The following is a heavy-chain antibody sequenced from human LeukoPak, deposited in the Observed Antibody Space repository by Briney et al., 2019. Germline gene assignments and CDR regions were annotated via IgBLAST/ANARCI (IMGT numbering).Heavy chain of an antibody. CDR2: IYYSGNT. J-gene: IGHJ4*02. CDR1: GGSISSYY. CDR3: ARYHCSSTSCQWGYFDY. D-gene: IGHD2-2*01. Sequence: SETLSLTCTVSGGSISSYYWSWIRQPPGKGLEWIGYIYYSGNTNYNPSLKSRVTISVDTSKNQFSLKLSSVTAADTALYYCARYHCSSTSCQWGYFDYWGQGTLVTVSS. V-gene: IGHV4-59*01.